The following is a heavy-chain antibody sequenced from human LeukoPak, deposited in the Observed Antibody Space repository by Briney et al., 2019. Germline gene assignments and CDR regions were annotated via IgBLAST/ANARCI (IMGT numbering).Heavy chain of an antibody. D-gene: IGHD3-10*01. Sequence: SETLSLTCTVSGGSISSGGYYWSWIRQHPGKGLEWIGYIYYSGSTYYNPSLKSRVTISVDTSKNRFSLKLSSVTAADTAVYYCARYYGSGSYHFDYWGQGTLVTVSS. CDR2: IYYSGST. V-gene: IGHV4-31*03. CDR1: GGSISSGGYY. J-gene: IGHJ4*02. CDR3: ARYYGSGSYHFDY.